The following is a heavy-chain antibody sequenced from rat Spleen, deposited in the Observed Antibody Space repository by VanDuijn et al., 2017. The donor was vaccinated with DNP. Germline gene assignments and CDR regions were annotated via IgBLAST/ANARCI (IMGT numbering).Heavy chain of an antibody. Sequence: EVKLVESGGGLVQPGRSLKLSCAASGLNFNDYWMGWVRQAPGMGIEWIGEINKDSSTKNYTPSLKDKFTISRDNAQNTLYLQMSKLGSEDTAIYYCVRERLGVDYWGQGVMVTVSS. CDR3: VRERLGVDY. CDR1: GLNFNDYW. V-gene: IGHV4-2*01. D-gene: IGHD4-3*01. CDR2: INKDSSTK. J-gene: IGHJ2*01.